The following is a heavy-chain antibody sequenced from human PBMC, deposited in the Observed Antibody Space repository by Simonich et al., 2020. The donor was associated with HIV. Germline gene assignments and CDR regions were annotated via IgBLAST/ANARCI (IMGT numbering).Heavy chain of an antibody. CDR2: INHSGSHT. J-gene: IGHJ3*01. CDR1: GGSFSGFY. D-gene: IGHD3-10*01. CDR3: AREVGYYPPQLEENNAFDF. V-gene: IGHV4-34*01. Sequence: QVQLQQWGAGLLKPSETLSLTCVVYGGSFSGFYWNWIRQPPGKGLEWIGEINHSGSHTPYNPSLKSRVTISVDTSKKQFSLKLKSVTVADTAVYYCAREVGYYPPQLEENNAFDFWGQGTMVTVSS.